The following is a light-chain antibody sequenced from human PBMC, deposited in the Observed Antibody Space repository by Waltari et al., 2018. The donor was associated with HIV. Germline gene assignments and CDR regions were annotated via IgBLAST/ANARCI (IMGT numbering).Light chain of an antibody. V-gene: IGLV2-23*02. J-gene: IGLJ3*02. CDR2: DLS. CDR1: ALSIGNHHL. CDR3: LSYVSKTSTWQ. Sequence: QFPLTHPASASGNPVQSITITCTGPALSIGNHHLATWFQQHPGKAPKLLIYDLSKRPSGVSSRFSGSKSGYFASLTISGLLTEDESAYYCLSYVSKTSTWQFGGGTYLTV.